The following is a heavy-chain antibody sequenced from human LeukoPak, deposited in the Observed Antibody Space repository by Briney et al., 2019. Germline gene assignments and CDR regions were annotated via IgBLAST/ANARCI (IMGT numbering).Heavy chain of an antibody. CDR2: INPSGGDS. CDR3: ARDPSYCGGDCYAFDI. D-gene: IGHD2-21*02. CDR1: GYTFINNY. V-gene: IGHV1-46*01. J-gene: IGHJ3*02. Sequence: ASAKVSCKASGYTFINNYLHWVRQATGQGLQGMGMINPSGGDSKYAHKFQGRVTVTRDTSTYTVYMELSSLRSEDTAVYYCARDPSYCGGDCYAFDIWGQGTMVTVSS.